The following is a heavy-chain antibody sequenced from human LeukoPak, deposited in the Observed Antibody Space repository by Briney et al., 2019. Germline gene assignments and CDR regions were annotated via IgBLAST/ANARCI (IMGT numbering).Heavy chain of an antibody. CDR3: TRRNSFEARWCDRFDS. CDR1: GVTPSSHL. J-gene: IGHJ5*01. CDR2: INQYESEK. Sequence: GGSLRLSCAASGVTPSSHLMSWVRQSPGKGLVWVANINQYESEKYYTATGTGGFNTPRDNAKTSLYLQMNSLRGEDTTIYFCTRRNSFEARWCDRFDSWGQGTLVTVSS. V-gene: IGHV3-7*01. D-gene: IGHD6-6*01.